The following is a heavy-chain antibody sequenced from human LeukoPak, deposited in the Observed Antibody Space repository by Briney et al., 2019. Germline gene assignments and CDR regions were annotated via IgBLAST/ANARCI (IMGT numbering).Heavy chain of an antibody. V-gene: IGHV3-30*18. CDR3: AKDPRRYSRTGGYFDY. CDR1: GFTFSNYG. D-gene: IGHD6-13*01. Sequence: GGSLRLSCAASGFTFSNYGMHWVRQAPGRGLEWVAFISYDGSNKYYADSVEGRFTISRDNSKNTLYLQMNSLRAEDTAVYHCAKDPRRYSRTGGYFDYWGQGTLVTVSS. J-gene: IGHJ4*02. CDR2: ISYDGSNK.